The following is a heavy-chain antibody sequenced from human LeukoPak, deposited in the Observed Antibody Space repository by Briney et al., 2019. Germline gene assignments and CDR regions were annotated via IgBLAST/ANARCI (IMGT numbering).Heavy chain of an antibody. D-gene: IGHD6-13*01. V-gene: IGHV3-48*04. CDR1: GFTFSSYN. CDR2: ISSSSSTI. J-gene: IGHJ3*02. CDR3: ARDSEHSSSFAFDI. Sequence: GGSLRLSCAASGFTFSSYNMNWVRQAPGKGLEWISYISSSSSTIYYVDSVMGRFTVSRDNAKNSLYLQINSLRAEDTAVYFCARDSEHSSSFAFDIWGQGTMVTVSS.